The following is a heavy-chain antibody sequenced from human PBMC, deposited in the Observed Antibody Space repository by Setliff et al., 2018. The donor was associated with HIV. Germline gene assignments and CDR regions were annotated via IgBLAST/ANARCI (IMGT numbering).Heavy chain of an antibody. Sequence: LSLTCTVSGDSISSGGFYCNWFRQYPEKGLEWIGWIHYSGRTNFNPSLRSRATISFDTSKNQFSLNLTSVTAADTAVYYCARAPFRGGSFGWFDPWGTGTTVTVSS. CDR3: ARAPFRGGSFGWFDP. CDR1: GDSISSGGFY. D-gene: IGHD2-15*01. CDR2: IHYSGRT. J-gene: IGHJ6*04. V-gene: IGHV4-31*03.